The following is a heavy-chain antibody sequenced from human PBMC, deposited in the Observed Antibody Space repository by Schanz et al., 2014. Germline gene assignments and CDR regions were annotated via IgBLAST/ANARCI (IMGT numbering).Heavy chain of an antibody. D-gene: IGHD1-1*01. CDR2: ISAYSGET. Sequence: QVQLVQSGAEVKKPGASVKVSCKASGYTFHSYGVNWVRQAPGQGLEWMGWISAYSGETKYAQKVEGRVTLTTDTSTNTAYMELRSLRSDDTAVFFCVRDRHAGQQVVQAYYSYYGMDVWGQGTTVTVSS. V-gene: IGHV1-18*01. CDR1: GYTFHSYG. CDR3: VRDRHAGQQVVQAYYSYYGMDV. J-gene: IGHJ6*02.